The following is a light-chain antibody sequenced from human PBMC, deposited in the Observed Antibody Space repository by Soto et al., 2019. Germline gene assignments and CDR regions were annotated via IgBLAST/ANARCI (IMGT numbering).Light chain of an antibody. CDR3: QQYGSTPCT. J-gene: IGKJ1*01. CDR1: QSVSSNY. CDR2: GAC. Sequence: EIVLTQSPGTLSLSPGERATLSCRASQSVSSNYLAWYQQKPGQAPRPLIYGACSTGTGIPDRFSGSGAETDFTLTISRLECDDCAVDYCQQYGSTPCTFGQGTKAEIK. V-gene: IGKV3-20*01.